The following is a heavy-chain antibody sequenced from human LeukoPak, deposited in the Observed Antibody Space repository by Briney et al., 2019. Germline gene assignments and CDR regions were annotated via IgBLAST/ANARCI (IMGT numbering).Heavy chain of an antibody. D-gene: IGHD3-22*01. V-gene: IGHV4-39*07. CDR2: IYYSGSS. Sequence: SETLSLTCTVSGGSIISSSFYWGWIRQPPGKGLEWIGNIYYSGSSYYSPSLKSRVTISVDTSKNQFSLNLSSVTAADTAVYYCARGRSYYDSSGYNYFDYWGQGTLVTVSS. J-gene: IGHJ4*02. CDR1: GGSIISSSFY. CDR3: ARGRSYYDSSGYNYFDY.